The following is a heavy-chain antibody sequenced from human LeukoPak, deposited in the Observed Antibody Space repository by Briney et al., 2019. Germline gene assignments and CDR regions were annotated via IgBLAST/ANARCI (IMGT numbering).Heavy chain of an antibody. CDR2: MTPSSGNT. CDR1: VYTFTSYD. V-gene: IGHV1-8*01. J-gene: IGHJ4*02. D-gene: IGHD2-15*01. Sequence: ASVKLSCSSSVYTFTSYDINWVREATGQGLEGMVWMTPSSGNTVYAEKFQDRVTMTSNTSISTAYMELSSLRSEDTAVYYCARSQRIVVVAAKRYYFDYWGQGTLVTVSS. CDR3: ARSQRIVVVAAKRYYFDY.